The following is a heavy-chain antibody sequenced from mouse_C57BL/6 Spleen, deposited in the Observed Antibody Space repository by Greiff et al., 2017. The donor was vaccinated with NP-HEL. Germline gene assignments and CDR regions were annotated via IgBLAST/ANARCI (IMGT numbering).Heavy chain of an antibody. V-gene: IGHV1-55*01. Sequence: VKLQQPGAELVKPGASVKMSCKASGYTFTSYWITWVKQRPGQGLEWIGDIYPGSGSTNYNEKFKSKATLTVDTSSSTAYMQLSSLTSEDSAVYYCARRWGGYGDWFAYWGQGTLVTVSA. CDR2: IYPGSGST. D-gene: IGHD2-13*01. J-gene: IGHJ3*01. CDR1: GYTFTSYW. CDR3: ARRWGGYGDWFAY.